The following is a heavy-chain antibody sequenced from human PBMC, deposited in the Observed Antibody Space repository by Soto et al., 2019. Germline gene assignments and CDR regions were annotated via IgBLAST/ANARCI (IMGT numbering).Heavy chain of an antibody. CDR1: GGTLSNYA. D-gene: IGHD1-26*01. CDR2: IIPLSGAA. Sequence: SVKVSCKASGGTLSNYAIIWVRQAPGQGLEWMGGIIPLSGAANYAQKFQGRVTITADESTDTAFMDLTSLRSEDTAVYYCAREGFGGSYLVSWGQGTLVTVSS. J-gene: IGHJ4*02. CDR3: AREGFGGSYLVS. V-gene: IGHV1-69*13.